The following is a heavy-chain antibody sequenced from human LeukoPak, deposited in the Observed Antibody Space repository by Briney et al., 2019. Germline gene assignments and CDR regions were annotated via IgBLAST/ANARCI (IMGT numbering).Heavy chain of an antibody. J-gene: IGHJ4*02. CDR2: ISGSGGST. CDR1: GFTFSSYA. D-gene: IGHD3-10*01. CDR3: ASAELSGSHGDY. V-gene: IGHV3-23*01. Sequence: PGGSLRLSCAAPGFTFSSYAMSWVRQAPGKGLEWVSAISGSGGSTYYADSVKGRFTISRDNSKNTLYLQMNSLRAEDTAVYYCASAELSGSHGDYWGQGTLVTVSS.